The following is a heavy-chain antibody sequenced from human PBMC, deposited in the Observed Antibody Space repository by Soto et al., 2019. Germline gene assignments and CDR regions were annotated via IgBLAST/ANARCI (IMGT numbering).Heavy chain of an antibody. Sequence: SETLSLTCTVSGGSISSGGYYWSWIRQHPGKGLEWIGYISYSGSTYYNPSLESRVTISVDTSKNQFSLKLSSVTAADTAVYYCARNALSRDSIWGQGTLVTVSS. CDR2: ISYSGST. D-gene: IGHD3-22*01. J-gene: IGHJ4*02. CDR1: GGSISSGGYY. CDR3: ARNALSRDSI. V-gene: IGHV4-31*03.